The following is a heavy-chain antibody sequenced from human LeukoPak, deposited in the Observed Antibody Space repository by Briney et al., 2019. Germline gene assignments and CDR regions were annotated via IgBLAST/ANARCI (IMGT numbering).Heavy chain of an antibody. CDR1: GYSISSGYY. CDR2: IYHSGST. Sequence: SETLSLTCGVSGYSISSGYYWGWIRQPPGKGLEWIGSIYHSGSTYYNPSLKSRVTISVDTSKNQFSLKLSSVTAADTAVYYCARVEWIQLWSRPARYFDYWGQGTLVTVSS. D-gene: IGHD5-18*01. V-gene: IGHV4-38-2*01. CDR3: ARVEWIQLWSRPARYFDY. J-gene: IGHJ4*02.